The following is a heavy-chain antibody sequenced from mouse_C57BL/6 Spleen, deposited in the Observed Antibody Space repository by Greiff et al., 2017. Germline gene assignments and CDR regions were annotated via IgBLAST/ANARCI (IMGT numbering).Heavy chain of an antibody. Sequence: VQRVESGPELVKPGASVKISCKASGYAFSSSWMNWVKQRPGKGLEWIGRIYPGDGDTNYNGKFKGKATLTADKSSSTAYMQLSSLTSEGSAVYFCANYFDYWGQGTTLTVSS. J-gene: IGHJ2*01. V-gene: IGHV1-82*01. CDR1: GYAFSSSW. CDR2: IYPGDGDT. CDR3: ANYFDY.